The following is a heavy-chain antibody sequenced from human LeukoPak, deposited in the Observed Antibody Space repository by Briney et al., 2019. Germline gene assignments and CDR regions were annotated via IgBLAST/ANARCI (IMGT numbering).Heavy chain of an antibody. CDR2: INPNSGGT. J-gene: IGHJ4*02. Sequence: ASVKVSCKASGYTFTGYYMHWVRQAPGQGLEWMGWINPNSGGTNYEQTFQGRVTMTRDTSISPAYMDLTRLRSDDTAVYYCARASGSHFGTDFDYRGQGTLVTVSS. CDR1: GYTFTGYY. CDR3: ARASGSHFGTDFDY. V-gene: IGHV1-2*02. D-gene: IGHD5-12*01.